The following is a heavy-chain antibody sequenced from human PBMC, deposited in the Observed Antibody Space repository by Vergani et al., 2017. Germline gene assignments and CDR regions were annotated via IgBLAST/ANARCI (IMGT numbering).Heavy chain of an antibody. D-gene: IGHD6-6*01. CDR2: INHSGST. V-gene: IGHV4-34*01. CDR1: GGSFSGYY. CDR3: ARVRSTLYSSSPTFDI. J-gene: IGHJ3*02. Sequence: QVQLQQWGAGLLKPSETLSLTCAVSGGSFSGYYWSWIRQPPGKGLEWIGEINHSGSTNYNPSLKSRVTISVDTSKNQFSLKLSSVTAADTAVYYCARVRSTLYSSSPTFDIWGQGTMVTVSS.